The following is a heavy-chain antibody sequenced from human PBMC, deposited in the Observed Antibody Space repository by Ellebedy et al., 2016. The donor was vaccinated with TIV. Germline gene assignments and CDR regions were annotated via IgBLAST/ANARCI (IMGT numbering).Heavy chain of an antibody. Sequence: GGSLRLXCAASGFTFSSYGMHWVRQAPGKGLEWVAVISYDGSNKYYADSVKGRFTISRDNSKNTLYLQMNSLRAEDTAVYYCAKDLTIGRRVAGYYYYYGMDVWGQGTTVTVSS. D-gene: IGHD1-26*01. CDR1: GFTFSSYG. V-gene: IGHV3-30*18. CDR2: ISYDGSNK. J-gene: IGHJ6*02. CDR3: AKDLTIGRRVAGYYYYYGMDV.